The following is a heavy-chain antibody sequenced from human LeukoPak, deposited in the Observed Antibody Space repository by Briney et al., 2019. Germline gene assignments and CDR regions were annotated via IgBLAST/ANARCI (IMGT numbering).Heavy chain of an antibody. CDR3: AKDAPPITMVRGVLDY. J-gene: IGHJ4*02. CDR2: ISGSGGST. V-gene: IGHV3-23*01. CDR1: GFTFSSYA. Sequence: GGSLRLSCAASGFTFSSYAMSWVRQAPGKGLGWVSAISGSGGSTYYADSVKGRFTISRDNSKNTLYLQMNSLRAEDTAVYYCAKDAPPITMVRGVLDYWGQGTLVTVSS. D-gene: IGHD3-10*01.